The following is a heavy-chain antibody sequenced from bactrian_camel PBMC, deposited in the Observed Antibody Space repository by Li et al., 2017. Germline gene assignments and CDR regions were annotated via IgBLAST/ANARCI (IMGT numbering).Heavy chain of an antibody. CDR3: AADCVRWDPQRGRFGNKY. CDR1: GYTSANYC. CDR2: IDTDGIT. D-gene: IGHD5*01. Sequence: HVQLVESGGGSVQAGGSLRLSCAASGYTSANYCMGWYRQAPGKEREGVAVIDTDGITSYKDSVKGRFTISQDKSNNTLTLQMSSLKTEDTAVYYCAADCVRWDPQRGRFGNKYWGQGTQVTVS. J-gene: IGHJ4*01. V-gene: IGHV3S55*01.